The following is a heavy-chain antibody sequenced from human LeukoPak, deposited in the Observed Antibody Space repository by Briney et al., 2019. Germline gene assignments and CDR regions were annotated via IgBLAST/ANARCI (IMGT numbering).Heavy chain of an antibody. CDR3: ARSLNNWNDDDAFDI. CDR1: GFTFSSYS. V-gene: IGHV3-48*01. CDR2: ISSSSSTI. Sequence: PGGSLRLSCAASGFTFSSYSMNWVRQAPGKGLEWVSYISSSSSTIYYADSVKGRFTISRDNAKNSLYLQMNSLRAEDTAVYYCARSLNNWNDDDAFDIWGQGTMVTVSS. D-gene: IGHD1-20*01. J-gene: IGHJ3*02.